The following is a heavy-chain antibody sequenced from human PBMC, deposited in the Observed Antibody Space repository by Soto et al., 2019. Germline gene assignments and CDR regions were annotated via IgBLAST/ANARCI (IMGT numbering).Heavy chain of an antibody. D-gene: IGHD4-4*01. CDR2: IYPGDSDT. J-gene: IGHJ6*02. CDR1: GYSFTIYW. CDR3: ASTLHAGYYGMDV. Sequence: GESLKISCKGSGYSFTIYWIGWVRQMPGKGLEWVGIIYPGDSDTRYSPSFQGQVTISADKSISTAYLQWSSLKASDTAMYYCASTLHAGYYGMDVWGQGTTVTVSS. V-gene: IGHV5-51*01.